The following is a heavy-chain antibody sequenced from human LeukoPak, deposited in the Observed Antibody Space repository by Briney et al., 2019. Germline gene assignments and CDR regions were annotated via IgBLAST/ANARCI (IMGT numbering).Heavy chain of an antibody. Sequence: PGRSLRLSCAASGFTFSSYAMHWVRQAPGKGLEWVAVISYDGSNKYYADSVKGRFTISRDNSKNTLYLQMNSLRAEDTAVYYCARGLRFNLFLGISYYFDYWGQGTLVTVSS. CDR2: ISYDGSNK. CDR3: ARGLRFNLFLGISYYFDY. D-gene: IGHD3-3*01. J-gene: IGHJ4*02. CDR1: GFTFSSYA. V-gene: IGHV3-30-3*01.